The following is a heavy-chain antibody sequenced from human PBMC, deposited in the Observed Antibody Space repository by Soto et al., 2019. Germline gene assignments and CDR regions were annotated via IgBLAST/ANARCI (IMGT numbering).Heavy chain of an antibody. V-gene: IGHV4-4*02. CDR1: GGSISSSNW. Sequence: QVQLQESGPGLVKPSGTLSLTCAVSGGSISSSNWWSWVRQPPGKGLEWIGEIYHSGSTNYNPSLKSRVTISVDKSKNQFSLKLSSVTAADTSVYYCARGFGSSSWAYYYGMDVWGQGTTVTVSS. CDR3: ARGFGSSSWAYYYGMDV. CDR2: IYHSGST. J-gene: IGHJ6*02. D-gene: IGHD6-13*01.